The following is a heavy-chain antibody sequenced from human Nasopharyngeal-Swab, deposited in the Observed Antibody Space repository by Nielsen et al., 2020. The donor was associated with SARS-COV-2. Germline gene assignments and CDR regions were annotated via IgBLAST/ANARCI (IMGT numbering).Heavy chain of an antibody. D-gene: IGHD6-19*01. CDR3: ARDRNSVSSGWYYYYYGMDV. Sequence: GESLKISCAASGFTFSSYGMHWVRQAPGKGLEWVAVIWYDGSNKYYADSVKGRFTISRDNSKITLYLQMNSLRAEDTAVYYCARDRNSVSSGWYYYYYGMDVWGRGTTVTVSS. CDR1: GFTFSSYG. V-gene: IGHV3-33*01. J-gene: IGHJ6*02. CDR2: IWYDGSNK.